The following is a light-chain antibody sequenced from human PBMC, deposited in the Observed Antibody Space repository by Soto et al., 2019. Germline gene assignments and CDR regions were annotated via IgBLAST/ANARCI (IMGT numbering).Light chain of an antibody. Sequence: EIVLTQSPGTLSLSPVERSTLSFSASQSVSSSYLAWYQQKPGQAPRLLIYGASSRATGIPDRFSGSGSGTDFTLTISRLEPEDFAVYYCQQYGSSPPGTFGQGTKVDIK. CDR1: QSVSSSY. CDR3: QQYGSSPPGT. CDR2: GAS. J-gene: IGKJ1*01. V-gene: IGKV3-20*01.